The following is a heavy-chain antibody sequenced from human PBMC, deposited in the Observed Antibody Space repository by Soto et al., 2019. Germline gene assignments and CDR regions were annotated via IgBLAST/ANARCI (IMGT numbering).Heavy chain of an antibody. CDR2: ISGSGGST. Sequence: GGFLRLSCAASGFTFSSYAMSWVRQAPGKGLEWVSTISGSGGSTYYADSVKGRFTISRDNSKNTLYLQMNSLRAEDTAVYYCAKRYYGSGSYYAFDYWGQGTLVTVSS. V-gene: IGHV3-23*01. CDR1: GFTFSSYA. D-gene: IGHD3-10*01. J-gene: IGHJ4*02. CDR3: AKRYYGSGSYYAFDY.